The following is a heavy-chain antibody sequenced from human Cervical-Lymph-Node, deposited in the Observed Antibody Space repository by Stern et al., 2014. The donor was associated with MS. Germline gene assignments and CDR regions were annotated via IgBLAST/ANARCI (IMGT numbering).Heavy chain of an antibody. CDR2: INPSDNNT. V-gene: IGHV1-46*03. CDR3: AREADGMDV. CDR1: GYTFISYY. J-gene: IGHJ6*02. Sequence: QVQLVESGAEAKKPGASVKVSCKASGYTFISYYMNWVRQAPGQGLEWMGIINPSDNNTFYAQKFQGRVTMTRDKSTSTVYMELSSLRSEDTAVYFCAREADGMDVWGQGTTVTVSS.